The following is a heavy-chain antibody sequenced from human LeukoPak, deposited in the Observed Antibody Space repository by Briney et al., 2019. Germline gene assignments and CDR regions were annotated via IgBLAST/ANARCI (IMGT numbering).Heavy chain of an antibody. CDR2: ISSSGSTI. J-gene: IGHJ4*02. V-gene: IGHV3-48*03. CDR3: ARDRYCSGGSCYYFDY. CDR1: GFTFSSYE. Sequence: GGSLRLSCAASGFTFSSYEMNWVRQAPGKGLEWVSSISSSGSTIYYADSVKGRFTISRDNAKNSLYLQMNSLRAEDTAVYYCARDRYCSGGSCYYFDYWGQGTLVTVSS. D-gene: IGHD2-15*01.